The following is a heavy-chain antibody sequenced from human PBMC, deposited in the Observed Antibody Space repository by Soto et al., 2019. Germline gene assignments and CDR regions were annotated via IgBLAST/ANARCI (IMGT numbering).Heavy chain of an antibody. V-gene: IGHV1-69*11. CDR1: GGTFSSNA. CDR2: IIPILGTA. CDR3: ARLMVRGVIIPI. D-gene: IGHD3-10*01. J-gene: IGHJ4*02. Sequence: QVQLVQSGAEVKKPGSSVKVSCKASGGTFSSNAISWVRQAPEQGLEWMGGIIPILGTANYAQKFQVRVPITADESTSPAYMELSSLRSEHTAVYYCARLMVRGVIIPIWGQGTLVTVSS.